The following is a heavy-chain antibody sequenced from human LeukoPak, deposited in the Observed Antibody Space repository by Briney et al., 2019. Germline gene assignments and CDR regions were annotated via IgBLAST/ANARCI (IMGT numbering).Heavy chain of an antibody. D-gene: IGHD3-10*02. V-gene: IGHV4-34*01. CDR1: GGSFSGYY. CDR2: INHSGST. J-gene: IGHJ4*02. Sequence: SETLSLTCAVYGGSFSGYYWSWIRQPPGKGLEWIGEINHSGSTNYSPSLKSRVTISVDTSKNQFSLKLSSVTAADTAVYYCARAVPRRLDYWGQGTLVTVSS. CDR3: ARAVPRRLDY.